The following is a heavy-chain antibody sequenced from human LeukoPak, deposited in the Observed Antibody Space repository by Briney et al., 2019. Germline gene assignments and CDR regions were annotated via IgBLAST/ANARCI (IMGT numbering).Heavy chain of an antibody. D-gene: IGHD5-24*01. CDR3: ARDRHGYNSNEY. CDR2: IYYSGST. J-gene: IGHJ4*02. CDR1: GGSVSSDNYY. V-gene: IGHV4-61*01. Sequence: PSETLSLTCTVSGGSVSSDNYYWSWIRQPPGKGLEWIGYIYYSGSTYYNPSHESRVSISVDTSKDQFSMKLTSVTAADTAVYYCARDRHGYNSNEYWGQGALVTVSS.